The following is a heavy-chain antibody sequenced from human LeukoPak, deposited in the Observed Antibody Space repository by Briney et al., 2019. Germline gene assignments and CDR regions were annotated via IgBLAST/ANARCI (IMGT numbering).Heavy chain of an antibody. D-gene: IGHD2-8*01. V-gene: IGHV3-30*13. CDR2: LSHDGNRK. J-gene: IGHJ4*02. Sequence: GSSLRHFCESSGFRFSSYSIHWLRQTPDRGLEWVAVLSHDGNRKEYADSVTGRLSLSRDNYRERLYLQMNSLRLEDPGMYYCARDLGYRDTKDYFDSWGQGTLVTVSS. CDR3: ARDLGYRDTKDYFDS. CDR1: GFRFSSYS.